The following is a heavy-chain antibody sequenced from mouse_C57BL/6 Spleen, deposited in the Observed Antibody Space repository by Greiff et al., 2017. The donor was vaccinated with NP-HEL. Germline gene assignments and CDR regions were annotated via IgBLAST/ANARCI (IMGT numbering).Heavy chain of an antibody. V-gene: IGHV1-42*01. CDR1: GYSFTGYY. CDR2: INPSTGGT. J-gene: IGHJ3*01. Sequence: EVQLQQSGPELVKPGASVKISCKASGYSFTGYYMNWVKQSPEKSLEWIGEINPSTGGTTYNQKFKAKATLTVDKSSSTAYMQLKSLTSEDSAVYYCARGYDSPWFAYWGQGTLVTVSA. CDR3: ARGYDSPWFAY. D-gene: IGHD2-4*01.